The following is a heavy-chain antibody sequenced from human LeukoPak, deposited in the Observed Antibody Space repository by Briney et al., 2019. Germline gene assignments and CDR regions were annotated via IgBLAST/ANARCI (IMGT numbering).Heavy chain of an antibody. J-gene: IGHJ4*02. CDR3: AKQWLVGI. CDR1: GFTFSSYA. Sequence: PGGSLRLSCAASGFTFSSYAMSWVRQAPGKGLEWVSSLSETGDTTDYADSVKGRFTISRDNSKNTLYLQMNSLRPDDTAVYYCAKQWLVGIWGQGTLVTVSS. D-gene: IGHD6-19*01. V-gene: IGHV3-23*01. CDR2: LSETGDTT.